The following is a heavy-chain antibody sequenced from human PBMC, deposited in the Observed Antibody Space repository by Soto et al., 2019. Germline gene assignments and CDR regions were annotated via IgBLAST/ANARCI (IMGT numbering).Heavy chain of an antibody. V-gene: IGHV3-74*01. J-gene: IGHJ5*02. Sequence: GGSLRLSCAASGLRFSDYWMHWVRQVPGKGLVWVSRIDQDGSSTSYADSVKGRFTISRDNAKNTLYLQMNSLRAEDTAVYYCVRDLNFPNRGLYQGGFDLWDQGSLVTVSS. CDR1: GLRFSDYW. CDR3: VRDLNFPNRGLYQGGFDL. D-gene: IGHD2-2*01. CDR2: IDQDGSST.